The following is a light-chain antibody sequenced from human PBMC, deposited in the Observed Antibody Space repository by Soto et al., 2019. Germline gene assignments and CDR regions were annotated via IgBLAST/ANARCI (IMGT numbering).Light chain of an antibody. CDR2: EGS. Sequence: QSALTQPASVSGSPGQSITISCTGTSSDVGIYNLVSWYQQHPGKAPKLMIYEGSKRPSGVSNRFSGSKSGNTASLTISGLQAEDEADYYCCSYAGSSFYVFGTGTKLTVL. CDR3: CSYAGSSFYV. V-gene: IGLV2-23*01. J-gene: IGLJ1*01. CDR1: SSDVGIYNL.